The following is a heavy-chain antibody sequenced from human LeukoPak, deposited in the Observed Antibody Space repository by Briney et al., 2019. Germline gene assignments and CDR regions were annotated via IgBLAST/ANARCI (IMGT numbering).Heavy chain of an antibody. J-gene: IGHJ6*03. CDR2: ISGRGGWT. CDR3: AKDPDYYYMDV. Sequence: PGGSLRLSCAASGFTFSNYAMIWVRQPPGKGLEWVSAISGRGGWTYYADSVKGRFTISRDDSKNMVWLQMNSLRAEDTALYYCAKDPDYYYMDVWGKGTTVTVSS. CDR1: GFTFSNYA. V-gene: IGHV3-23*01.